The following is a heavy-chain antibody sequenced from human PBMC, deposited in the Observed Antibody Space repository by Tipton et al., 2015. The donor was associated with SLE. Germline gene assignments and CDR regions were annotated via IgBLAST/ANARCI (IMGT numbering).Heavy chain of an antibody. CDR1: GGSISSGGYY. V-gene: IGHV4-39*07. CDR2: IYYSGST. D-gene: IGHD6-13*01. CDR3: ARHARSSSWYPPFDP. Sequence: TLSLTCTVSGGSISSGGYYWGWIRQPPGKGLEWIGSIYYSGSTYYNPSLKSRVTISVDTSKSQFSLKLSSVTAADTAVYYCARHARSSSWYPPFDPWGQGTLVTVSS. J-gene: IGHJ5*02.